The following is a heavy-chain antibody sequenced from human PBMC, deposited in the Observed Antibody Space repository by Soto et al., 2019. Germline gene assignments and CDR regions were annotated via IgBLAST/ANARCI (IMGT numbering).Heavy chain of an antibody. CDR1: GFPFSNYS. Sequence: GGSLRLSCGASGFPFSNYSMNWVRQAPGKGLEWVSYIRSSSATKYYADAVKGRFTISRDNAKNSLHLQMNSLRVEDTAVYYCASSHYDAGGGYPVPLDFWGHGTLVTVSS. D-gene: IGHD2-8*02. CDR2: IRSSSATK. CDR3: ASSHYDAGGGYPVPLDF. J-gene: IGHJ4*01. V-gene: IGHV3-48*01.